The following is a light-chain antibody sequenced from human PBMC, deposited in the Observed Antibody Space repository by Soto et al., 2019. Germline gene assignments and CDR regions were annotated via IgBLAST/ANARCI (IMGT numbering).Light chain of an antibody. CDR3: QQSYSSPPT. J-gene: IGKJ1*01. CDR1: QSISNH. Sequence: DIKMSLSLSSLSANVEDRVIITCRASQSISNHLNWYQQKPGKAPKLLIFAASSLQSGVPSRFSGSRSGPDFTLTISSLQPEDFATYYCQQSYSSPPTFGQRSMADVK. V-gene: IGKV1-39*01. CDR2: AAS.